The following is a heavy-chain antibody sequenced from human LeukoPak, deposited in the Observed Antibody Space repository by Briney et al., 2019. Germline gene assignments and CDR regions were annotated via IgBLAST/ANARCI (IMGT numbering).Heavy chain of an antibody. CDR2: ISGTGGTT. Sequence: GGSLRLSCAASGFTFSSNAMCWVRQAPGKGLEWVSLISGTGGTTYYADSVKGRLTISRDNAKNTLYLQMNSLRAEDTAVYYCASYRKWYSSSYFDYWGQGTLVTVSS. CDR1: GFTFSSNA. CDR3: ASYRKWYSSSYFDY. J-gene: IGHJ4*02. V-gene: IGHV3-23*01. D-gene: IGHD6-6*01.